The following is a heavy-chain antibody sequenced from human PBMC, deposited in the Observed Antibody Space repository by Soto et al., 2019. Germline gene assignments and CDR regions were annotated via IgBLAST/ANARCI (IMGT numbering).Heavy chain of an antibody. CDR2: IHYRGNT. CDR3: ASIHDQPDASGWHGFDY. J-gene: IGHJ4*02. V-gene: IGHV4-39*01. Sequence: QLQLQESGPGLVKPSETLSLTCTVSGGSISSSSYYWGWIRQSPGKGLEWIGNIHYRGNTYYNPSLNRRVTISVNTSPYQFSLQLSCVTAAATAVYSCASIHDQPDASGWHGFDYCGQGTLVTVSS. D-gene: IGHD6-19*01. CDR1: GGSISSSSYY.